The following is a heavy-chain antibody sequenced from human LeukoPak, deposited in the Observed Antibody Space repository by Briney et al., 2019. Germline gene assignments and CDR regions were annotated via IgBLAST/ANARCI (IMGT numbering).Heavy chain of an antibody. Sequence: GSLRLSCAASGFTFSSYAMSWVRQAPGKGLEWVSAISGSGGSTYYADSAKGRFTISRDNSKNTLYLQMNSLRAEDTAVYYCAKDYHPDYYDSSGYYDWGQGTLVTVSS. D-gene: IGHD3-22*01. V-gene: IGHV3-23*01. CDR3: AKDYHPDYYDSSGYYD. CDR1: GFTFSSYA. CDR2: ISGSGGST. J-gene: IGHJ4*02.